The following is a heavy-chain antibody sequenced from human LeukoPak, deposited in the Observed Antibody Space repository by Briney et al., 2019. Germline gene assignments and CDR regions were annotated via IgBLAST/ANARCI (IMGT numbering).Heavy chain of an antibody. V-gene: IGHV3-74*01. J-gene: IGHJ4*02. CDR1: GFTFSSYG. D-gene: IGHD2-15*01. CDR2: INNDGSST. CDR3: VRHCSSSSCYDY. Sequence: QPGGSLRLSCAASGFTFSSYGMHWVRQAPGKGLVWVSRINNDGSSTSYADSVKGRLTISRDNAKNPLYLQMNSLRAEDTAVYYCVRHCSSSSCYDYWGQGDLVTVSS.